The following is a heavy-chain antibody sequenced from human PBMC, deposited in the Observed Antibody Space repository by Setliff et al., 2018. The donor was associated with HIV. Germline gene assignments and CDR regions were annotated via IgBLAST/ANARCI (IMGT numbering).Heavy chain of an antibody. Sequence: PGGSLRLSCAASGFTFRSYAMSWVRQAPGKGLEWVSVISGTGGTTYYADFVKGRFTISRDNSKNTLHLQMNSLRAEDTAVYYCANGYDFWSGSSKGNFDYWGQGTPVTVSS. CDR3: ANGYDFWSGSSKGNFDY. J-gene: IGHJ4*02. CDR2: ISGTGGTT. CDR1: GFTFRSYA. V-gene: IGHV3-23*01. D-gene: IGHD3-3*01.